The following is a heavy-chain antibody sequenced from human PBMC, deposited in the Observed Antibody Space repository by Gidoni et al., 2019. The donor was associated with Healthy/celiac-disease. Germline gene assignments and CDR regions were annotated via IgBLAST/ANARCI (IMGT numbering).Heavy chain of an antibody. CDR3: AREGDCSGGSCYPANWFDP. D-gene: IGHD2-15*01. J-gene: IGHJ5*02. CDR1: LGTFSSYA. Sequence: QVQLLQSGAEVNNPGSSVTLSCQASLGTFSSYALRGVRQAPGKGLEWMGGIIPICGTANYAKKFQGRGTITADKSTSTAYMELSSLRSEDTAVYYCAREGDCSGGSCYPANWFDPWGQGTLVTVSS. V-gene: IGHV1-69*06. CDR2: IIPICGTA.